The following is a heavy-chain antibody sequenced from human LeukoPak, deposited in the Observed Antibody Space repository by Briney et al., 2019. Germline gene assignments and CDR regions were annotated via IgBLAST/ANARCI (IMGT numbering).Heavy chain of an antibody. CDR2: IYPTGHT. Sequence: PSETLSLTCTVSGGSLGNYYWSWIRQPARKGLEWIGRIYPTGHTQYNPSLKSRVTVSVDTSKNQFSLKMTSLTAADTAVYYCARITDPDYRSGWSGADYWGRGTQVTVSA. J-gene: IGHJ4*02. CDR3: ARITDPDYRSGWSGADY. CDR1: GGSLGNYY. V-gene: IGHV4-4*07. D-gene: IGHD6-19*01.